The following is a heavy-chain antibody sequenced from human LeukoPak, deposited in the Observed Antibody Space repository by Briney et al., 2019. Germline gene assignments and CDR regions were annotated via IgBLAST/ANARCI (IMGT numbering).Heavy chain of an antibody. V-gene: IGHV3-48*02. Sequence: GGSLRLSCAASGFTFSSYAMNWVRPAPGKGVEWVSYISGSTNTIKYADSVKGRFTISRDNAKNSLYLQMNSLRDEDTAVYYCARDSLYALDIWGQGTVVTVSS. J-gene: IGHJ3*02. CDR3: ARDSLYALDI. CDR2: ISGSTNTI. CDR1: GFTFSSYA.